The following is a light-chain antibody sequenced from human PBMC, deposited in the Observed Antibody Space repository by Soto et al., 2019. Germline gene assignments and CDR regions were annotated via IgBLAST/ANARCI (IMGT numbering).Light chain of an antibody. CDR3: QQYGSSPWT. CDR1: QSVSSSY. V-gene: IGKV3-20*01. J-gene: IGKJ1*01. Sequence: EIVLTQSPCTLSLSPGERARLSCRASQSVSSSYLVWHQQKPGQAPRLLIYAASRRATGIPDRFSGSGSGTDFTLTISRLEPEDFAVYYCQQYGSSPWTFGQGTKVDTK. CDR2: AAS.